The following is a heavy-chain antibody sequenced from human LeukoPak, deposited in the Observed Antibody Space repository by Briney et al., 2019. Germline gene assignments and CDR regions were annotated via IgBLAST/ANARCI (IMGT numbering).Heavy chain of an antibody. V-gene: IGHV4-61*01. D-gene: IGHD6-25*01. CDR3: ARVRSHRVAAVYIDY. CDR2: IYYSGST. CDR1: GGSISSGSYY. J-gene: IGHJ4*02. Sequence: PSETLSLTCTVSGGSISSGSYYWSWIRQPPGKGLEWIGYIYYSGSTNYNPSLKSRVAISVDTSKNQFSLKLSSVTAADTAVYYCARVRSHRVAAVYIDYWGQGTLVTVSS.